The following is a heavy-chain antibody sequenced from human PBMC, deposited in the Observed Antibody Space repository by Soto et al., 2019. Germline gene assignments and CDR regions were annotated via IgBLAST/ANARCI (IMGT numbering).Heavy chain of an antibody. D-gene: IGHD6-13*01. V-gene: IGHV3-7*01. CDR2: IKQDGSEK. CDR1: GFTFSSYW. J-gene: IGHJ4*02. Sequence: EVQLVESGGGLVQPGGSLRLSCAASGFTFSSYWMSWVRQSPGKGLEWLANIKQDGSEKYYVDSVKGRFTISRDNAKNSLYLQMNSLIAEDTAVYYCAREVYSSSWYLHYWGQGTLVTVSS. CDR3: AREVYSSSWYLHY.